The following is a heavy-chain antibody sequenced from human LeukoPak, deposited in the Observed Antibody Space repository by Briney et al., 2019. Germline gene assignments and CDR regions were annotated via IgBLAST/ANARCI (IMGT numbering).Heavy chain of an antibody. CDR1: GFTFSSYA. V-gene: IGHV3-23*01. D-gene: IGHD6-13*01. Sequence: PGGSLRLSCAASGFTFSSYAMSWVRQAPGEGLEWVSAISGSGGSTYYADSVKGRFTISRDNYKNTLYLQMNSVRAEDTAVYYCAKCRRASSLSYLDYWGQGTLVTVSS. CDR2: ISGSGGST. CDR3: AKCRRASSLSYLDY. J-gene: IGHJ4*02.